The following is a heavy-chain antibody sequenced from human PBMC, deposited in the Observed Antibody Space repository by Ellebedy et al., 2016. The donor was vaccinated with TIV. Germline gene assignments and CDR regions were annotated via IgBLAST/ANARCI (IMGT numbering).Heavy chain of an antibody. D-gene: IGHD3-10*01. CDR3: AKTTLAGNFDS. Sequence: PGGSLRLSCAASEFAFETDWMTWVRQAPGKGLEWVSSVSGSGDTTFYGDSVKGRFTISRDNSKDTLYLQMNSLRVEDTAIYYCAKTTLAGNFDSWGQGTLVTVPS. CDR1: EFAFETDW. V-gene: IGHV3-23*01. CDR2: VSGSGDTT. J-gene: IGHJ4*02.